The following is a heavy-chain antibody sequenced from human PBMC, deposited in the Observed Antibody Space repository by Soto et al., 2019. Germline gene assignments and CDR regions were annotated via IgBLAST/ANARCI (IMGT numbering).Heavy chain of an antibody. CDR3: ARGISSWYGPGYYYYMDV. CDR2: IYSGGST. CDR1: GFTVSSNY. J-gene: IGHJ6*03. Sequence: GGSLRLSCAASGFTVSSNYMSWVRPAPGKGLEWVSVIYSGGSTYYADSVKGRFTISRDNSKNTLYLQMNSLRAEDTAVYYCARGISSWYGPGYYYYMDVWGKGTTVTVSS. D-gene: IGHD6-13*01. V-gene: IGHV3-66*01.